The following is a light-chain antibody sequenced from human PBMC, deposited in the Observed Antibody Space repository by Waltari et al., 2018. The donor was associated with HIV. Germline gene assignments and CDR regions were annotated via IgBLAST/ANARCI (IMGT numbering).Light chain of an antibody. CDR1: RSNVGSDDL. J-gene: IGLJ1*01. Sequence: QSALTQPASVSGSPGQSITISCTGTRSNVGSDDLFSWYQKHPGEAPKLIIYEVTKRPSGVSNRFSGSKSGNTASLTISGLQAEDEADYYCCSCPRSGIRYVFGTGTKVTVL. V-gene: IGLV2-23*02. CDR2: EVT. CDR3: CSCPRSGIRYV.